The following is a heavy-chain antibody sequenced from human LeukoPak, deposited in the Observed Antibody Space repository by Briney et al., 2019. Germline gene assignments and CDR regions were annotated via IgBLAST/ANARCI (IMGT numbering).Heavy chain of an antibody. J-gene: IGHJ6*03. Sequence: ASVKVSCKASGYTFTSYGISWVRQAPGQGLEWMGWISAYNGNTNYAQKLQGRVTMTTDTSTSTAYMELRSLRSDDTAVYYCARPAYDFLSGYPPRAYYYYYMDVWGKGTTVTVSS. CDR1: GYTFTSYG. V-gene: IGHV1-18*01. CDR3: ARPAYDFLSGYPPRAYYYYYMDV. CDR2: ISAYNGNT. D-gene: IGHD3-3*01.